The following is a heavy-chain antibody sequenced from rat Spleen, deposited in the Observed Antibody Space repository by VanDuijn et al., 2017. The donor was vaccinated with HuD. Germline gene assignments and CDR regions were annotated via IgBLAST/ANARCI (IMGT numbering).Heavy chain of an antibody. CDR3: AKSRFYYYDGGYYCFNY. V-gene: IGHV5-7*01. CDR1: GFTFSDYN. CDR2: ISYDGSST. J-gene: IGHJ2*01. D-gene: IGHD1-12*02. Sequence: EVQLVESGGDLVQPGRSLKLSCAASGFTFSDYNMAWVRQAPKKGLEWVATISYDGSSTYYRDSVKGRFTISRDNAKSTLYLQMDSLRSEDTATYYCAKSRFYYYDGGYYCFNYWGLGVMVTVSS.